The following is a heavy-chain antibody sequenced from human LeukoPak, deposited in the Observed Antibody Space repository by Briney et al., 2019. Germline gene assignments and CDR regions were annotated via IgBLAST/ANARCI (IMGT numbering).Heavy chain of an antibody. D-gene: IGHD6-13*01. V-gene: IGHV3-74*01. CDR2: INSDGSST. J-gene: IGHJ4*02. Sequence: GGSLRLSCAASGFTFSSYWMHWVRQAPGKGLVWVSRINSDGSSTNYADSVKGRFTISRDNAKNTLYLQMNSLRAEDTAVYYCASGGPRSSSTWTDGWGQGTLVTVSS. CDR3: ASGGPRSSSTWTDG. CDR1: GFTFSSYW.